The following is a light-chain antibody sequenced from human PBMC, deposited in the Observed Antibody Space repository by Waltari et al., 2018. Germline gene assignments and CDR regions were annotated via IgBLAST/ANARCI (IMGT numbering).Light chain of an antibody. CDR1: SLRSYH. CDR3: HSRDASGVGGA. Sequence: TQVPAVSVAVGQTVRITCQGDSLRSYHASWYQQRPGQAPKLLIYDQNNRPSGVPGRFSGSSSDNTASLTITGAQAEDEAYYYCHSRDASGVGGAFGGGTKLTVL. V-gene: IGLV3-19*01. J-gene: IGLJ2*01. CDR2: DQN.